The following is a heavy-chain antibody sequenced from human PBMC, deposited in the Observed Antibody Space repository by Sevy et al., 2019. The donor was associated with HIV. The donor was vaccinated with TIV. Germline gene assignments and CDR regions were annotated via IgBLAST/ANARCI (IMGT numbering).Heavy chain of an antibody. V-gene: IGHV4-4*07. CDR3: AREGTTVDRGMDV. D-gene: IGHD4-4*01. J-gene: IGHJ6*02. CDR2: IYNTGGT. CDR1: GGSISTFF. Sequence: SETLSLTCTVSGGSISTFFWSWIRQPAGKGLEWIGRIYNTGGTNYNPSIQSRVTMSVDTSKNQCSLKLTSVTVADTAVYYCAREGTTVDRGMDVWGQGTTVTVSS.